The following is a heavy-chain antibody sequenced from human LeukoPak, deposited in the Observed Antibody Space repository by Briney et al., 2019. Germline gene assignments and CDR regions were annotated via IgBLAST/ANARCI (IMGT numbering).Heavy chain of an antibody. D-gene: IGHD1-1*01. J-gene: IGHJ4*02. CDR2: ISGSGGST. CDR3: AKGPTMLFDY. CDR1: GFTFSTYA. Sequence: GGSLRLSCAVSGFTFSTYAMSWVRQAPGKGLEWVSAISGSGGSTYYADSVKGRFTISRDNSKNTLYLQMNSLRAEDTAVYYCAKGPTMLFDYWGQGTLVTVSS. V-gene: IGHV3-23*01.